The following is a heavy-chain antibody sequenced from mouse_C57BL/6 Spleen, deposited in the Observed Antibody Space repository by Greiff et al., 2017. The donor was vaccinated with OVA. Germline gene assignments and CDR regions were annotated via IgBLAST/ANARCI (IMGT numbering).Heavy chain of an antibody. Sequence: EVQGVESGGDLVKPGGSLKLSCAASGFTFSSYGMSWVRQTPDKRLEWVATISSGGSYTYYPDSVKGRFTISRDNAKNTLYLQMSSLKSEDTAMYYCARHGHYDYDYFDYWGQGTTLTVSS. CDR2: ISSGGSYT. CDR1: GFTFSSYG. CDR3: ARHGHYDYDYFDY. D-gene: IGHD2-4*01. J-gene: IGHJ2*01. V-gene: IGHV5-6*01.